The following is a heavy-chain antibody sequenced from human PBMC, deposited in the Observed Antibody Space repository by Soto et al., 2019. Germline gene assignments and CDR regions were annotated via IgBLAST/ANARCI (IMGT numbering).Heavy chain of an antibody. Sequence: SVKVSCKASGGTFSSYTISWVRQAPGQGLEWMGRIIPILGIANYAQKFQGRVTITADKSTSTAYMELSSLRSEDTAVYYCASPLRTTVTTLGYWGQGTLVTVSS. D-gene: IGHD4-17*01. CDR2: IIPILGIA. J-gene: IGHJ4*02. CDR3: ASPLRTTVTTLGY. CDR1: GGTFSSYT. V-gene: IGHV1-69*02.